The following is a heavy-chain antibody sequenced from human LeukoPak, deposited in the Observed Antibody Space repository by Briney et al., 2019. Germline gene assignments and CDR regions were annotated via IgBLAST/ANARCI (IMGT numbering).Heavy chain of an antibody. D-gene: IGHD6-13*01. CDR2: IYYSGST. CDR3: AVSIAAAGTPLQH. V-gene: IGHV4-59*01. J-gene: IGHJ1*01. Sequence: SETLSLTFTVSGGSISSYYWSWIRQPPGKGLEWIGYIYYSGSTNYNPSLKSRVTISVDTSKNQFSLKLSSVTAADTAVYYCAVSIAAAGTPLQHWGQGTLVTVSS. CDR1: GGSISSYY.